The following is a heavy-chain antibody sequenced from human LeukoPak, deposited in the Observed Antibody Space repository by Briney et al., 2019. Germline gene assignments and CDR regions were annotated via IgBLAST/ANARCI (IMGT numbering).Heavy chain of an antibody. Sequence: GGSLRLSCAASGFTFSTYEMNWVRQAPGKGLEWVSYISSSGSTIYYADSVKGRFTISRDNAKNSLYLQMNSLRAEDTAVYYCARAPLHVVVPAATWFDPWGQGILVTVSS. CDR2: ISSSGSTI. J-gene: IGHJ5*02. D-gene: IGHD2-2*01. CDR1: GFTFSTYE. CDR3: ARAPLHVVVPAATWFDP. V-gene: IGHV3-48*03.